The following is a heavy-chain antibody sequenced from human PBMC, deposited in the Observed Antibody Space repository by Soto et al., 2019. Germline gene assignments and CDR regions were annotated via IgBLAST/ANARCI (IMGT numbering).Heavy chain of an antibody. J-gene: IGHJ5*02. D-gene: IGHD6-19*01. V-gene: IGHV3-48*03. CDR3: ARRIAVAGLDWFDP. CDR1: GFTFSSYE. Sequence: LRLSCAASGFTFSSYEMNWVRQAPGKGLEWVSYISSSGSTIYYADSVKGRFTISRDNAKNSLYLQMNSLRAEDTAVYYCARRIAVAGLDWFDPWGQGTLVTVSS. CDR2: ISSSGSTI.